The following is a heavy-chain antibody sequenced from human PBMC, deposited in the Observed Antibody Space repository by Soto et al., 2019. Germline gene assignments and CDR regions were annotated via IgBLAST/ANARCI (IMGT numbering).Heavy chain of an antibody. V-gene: IGHV3-23*01. D-gene: IGHD2-2*01. CDR3: AKGWRFEDVVVPAAIFLDY. CDR1: GFTFSSYA. Sequence: GGSLRLSCAASGFTFSSYAMSWVRQAPGKGLEWVSAISGSGGSTYYADSVKGRFTISRDNSKNTLYLQMNSLRAEDTAVYYCAKGWRFEDVVVPAAIFLDYWGQGTLVTVSS. CDR2: ISGSGGST. J-gene: IGHJ4*02.